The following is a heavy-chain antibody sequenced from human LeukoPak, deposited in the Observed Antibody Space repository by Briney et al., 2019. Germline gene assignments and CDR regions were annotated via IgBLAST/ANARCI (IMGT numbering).Heavy chain of an antibody. CDR2: IYYSGST. CDR1: GGSISSYY. Sequence: SETLSLTCTVSGGSISSYYWSWIRQPPGKGLEWIGYIYYSGSTNYNPSLKSRVTISVDTSKNQFSLKLSSVTAADTAVYYCARDSSYYDFWSGYRNWFDPWSQGTLVTVSS. D-gene: IGHD3-3*01. CDR3: ARDSSYYDFWSGYRNWFDP. V-gene: IGHV4-59*12. J-gene: IGHJ5*02.